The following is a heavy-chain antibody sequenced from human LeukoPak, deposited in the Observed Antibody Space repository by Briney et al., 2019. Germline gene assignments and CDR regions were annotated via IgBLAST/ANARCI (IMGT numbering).Heavy chain of an antibody. CDR3: ARDKDDYTSGYFDY. CDR2: IIPIFGTA. Sequence: SVKVSCKASGGTFSSYAISWVRQAPGQGLEWMGGIIPIFGTANYAQKFQGRVTITTDESTSTAYMELSSLRSEDTAVYNCARDKDDYTSGYFDYWGQGTLVTVSS. J-gene: IGHJ4*02. CDR1: GGTFSSYA. D-gene: IGHD4/OR15-4a*01. V-gene: IGHV1-69*05.